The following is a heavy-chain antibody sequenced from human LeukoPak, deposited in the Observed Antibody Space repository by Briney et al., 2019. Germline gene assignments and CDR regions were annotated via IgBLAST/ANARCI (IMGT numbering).Heavy chain of an antibody. CDR2: ISSSSSYI. Sequence: PGGSLRLSCAASGFTFSSYSMNWVRQAPGKGLEWVSSISSSSSYIYYADSVKGRFTISRDNSKNTLYLQMNSLRAEDTAVYYCARGYSYGYQGLDYWGQGTLVTVSS. CDR3: ARGYSYGYQGLDY. CDR1: GFTFSSYS. J-gene: IGHJ4*02. V-gene: IGHV3-21*04. D-gene: IGHD5-18*01.